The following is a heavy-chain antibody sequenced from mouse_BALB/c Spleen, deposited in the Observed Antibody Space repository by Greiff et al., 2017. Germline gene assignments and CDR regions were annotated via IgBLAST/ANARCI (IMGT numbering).Heavy chain of an antibody. J-gene: IGHJ4*01. CDR1: GFTFSDYY. CDR2: ISDGGSYT. Sequence: EVQGVESGGGLVKPGGSLKLSCAASGFTFSDYYMYWVRQTPEKRLEWVATISDGGSYTYYPDSVKGRFTISRDNAKNNLYLQMSSLKSEDTAMYYCARDQTGNDVNYAMDYWGQGTSVTVSS. V-gene: IGHV5-4*02. D-gene: IGHD2-2*01. CDR3: ARDQTGNDVNYAMDY.